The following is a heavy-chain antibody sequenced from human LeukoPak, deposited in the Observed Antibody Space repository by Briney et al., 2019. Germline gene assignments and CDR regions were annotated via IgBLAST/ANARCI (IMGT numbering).Heavy chain of an antibody. J-gene: IGHJ4*02. CDR3: TRIDGDGEDY. CDR2: INPSVGST. Sequence: AAVQFSCQASRYNFPSYYMHWVGQATGQGLEWMGIINPSVGSTRYAQKSQGRVTMTRETSTRTVYMELNSMRCEDTAVYYITRIDGDGEDYCGQGTLVSVSS. CDR1: RYNFPSYY. D-gene: IGHD2-21*02. V-gene: IGHV1-46*01.